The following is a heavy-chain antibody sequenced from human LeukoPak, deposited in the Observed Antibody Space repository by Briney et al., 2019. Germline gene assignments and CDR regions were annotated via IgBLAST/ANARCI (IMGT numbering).Heavy chain of an antibody. D-gene: IGHD3-3*01. CDR2: IKQDGSEK. CDR3: ARELRFLEWLLQARTPFDY. V-gene: IGHV3-7*01. Sequence: QTGGSLRLSCAASGFTFSSDWMSWVRQAPGKGLEWVANIKQDGSEKYYVDSVKGRFTISRDNAKNSLYLQMNSLRAEDTAVYYCARELRFLEWLLQARTPFDYWGQGTLVTVSS. CDR1: GFTFSSDW. J-gene: IGHJ4*02.